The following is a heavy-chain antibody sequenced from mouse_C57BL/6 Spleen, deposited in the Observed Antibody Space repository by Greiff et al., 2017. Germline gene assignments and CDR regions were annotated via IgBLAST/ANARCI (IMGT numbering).Heavy chain of an antibody. CDR1: GFTFSSYG. D-gene: IGHD3-3*01. CDR3: ARQGRDHFDY. V-gene: IGHV5-6*01. CDR2: ISSGGSYT. J-gene: IGHJ2*01. Sequence: EVQGVESGGDLVKPGGSLKLSCAASGFTFSSYGMSWVRQTPDKRLEWVATISSGGSYTYYPDSVKGRFTISRDNAKNTLYLQMSSLKSEDTARYYCARQGRDHFDYWGQGTTLTVSS.